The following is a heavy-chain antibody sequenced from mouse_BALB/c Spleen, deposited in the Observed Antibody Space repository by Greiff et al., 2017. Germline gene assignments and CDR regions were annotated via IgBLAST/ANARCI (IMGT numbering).Heavy chain of an antibody. CDR2: IDPANGNT. D-gene: IGHD3-1*01. CDR1: GFNIKDTY. CDR3: ARVGLTRYYYAMDY. J-gene: IGHJ4*01. Sequence: EVQLVESGAELVKPGASVKLSCTASGFNIKDTYMHWVKQRPEQGLEWIGRIDPANGNTKYDPKFQGKATITADTSSNTAYLQRTSLTSEDTAVYYSARVGLTRYYYAMDYWGQGTSVTVSS. V-gene: IGHV14-3*02.